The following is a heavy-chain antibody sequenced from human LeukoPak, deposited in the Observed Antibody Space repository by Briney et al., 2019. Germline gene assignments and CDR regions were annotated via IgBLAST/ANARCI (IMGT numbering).Heavy chain of an antibody. D-gene: IGHD3-3*01. V-gene: IGHV3-64*01. CDR1: GFTFSSYA. CDR2: ISCNGGST. CDR3: ARGQGTIFGVVIGIDY. Sequence: GGSLRLSCAASGFTFSSYAMHWVRQAPGKGLEYVSAISCNGGSTYYVNSVKGRFTISRDNSKNTLYLQMGSLRAEDMAVYYCARGQGTIFGVVIGIDYWGQGTLVTVSS. J-gene: IGHJ4*02.